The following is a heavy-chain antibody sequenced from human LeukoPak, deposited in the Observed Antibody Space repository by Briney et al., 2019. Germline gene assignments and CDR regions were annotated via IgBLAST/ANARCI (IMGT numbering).Heavy chain of an antibody. V-gene: IGHV4-59*01. CDR1: GGSISSYY. D-gene: IGHD4-17*01. CDR3: ARPYGDYYFDY. J-gene: IGHJ4*02. Sequence: SKTLSLTCTVSGGSISSYYWSWIRQPPGKGLEWIGYIYYSGSTNYNPSLKSRVTISVDTSKNQFSLKLSSVTAADTAVYYCARPYGDYYFDYWGQGTLVTVSS. CDR2: IYYSGST.